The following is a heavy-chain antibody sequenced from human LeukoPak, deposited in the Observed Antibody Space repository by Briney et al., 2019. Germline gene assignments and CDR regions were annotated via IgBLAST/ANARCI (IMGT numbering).Heavy chain of an antibody. D-gene: IGHD2-2*01. Sequence: GGSLRLSCAASGFTFSSHSINWVRQAPGKGLEWVSSISSSSSYIYYADSVKGRFTISRDNAKNSLYLQMNSLRAEDTAVYYCARDFTDVVVPAADAFDIWGQGTMVTVSS. CDR1: GFTFSSHS. J-gene: IGHJ3*02. V-gene: IGHV3-21*01. CDR3: ARDFTDVVVPAADAFDI. CDR2: ISSSSSYI.